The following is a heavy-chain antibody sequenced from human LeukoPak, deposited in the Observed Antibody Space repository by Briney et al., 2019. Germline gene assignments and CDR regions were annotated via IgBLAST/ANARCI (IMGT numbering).Heavy chain of an antibody. CDR3: ARGPGITRSSGYSPLYYYGMDV. D-gene: IGHD3-22*01. J-gene: IGHJ6*02. CDR1: GGSFSGYY. V-gene: IGHV4-34*01. Sequence: SETLSITCAVYGGSFSGYYWSWIRQPPGKGLEWIGEINHSGSTNYNPSLKSRVTISVDTSKNQFSLKLSSVTAADTAVYYCARGPGITRSSGYSPLYYYGMDVWGQGTTVTVSS. CDR2: INHSGST.